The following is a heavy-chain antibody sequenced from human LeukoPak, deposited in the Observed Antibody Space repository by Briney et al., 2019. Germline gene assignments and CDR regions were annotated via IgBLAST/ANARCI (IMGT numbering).Heavy chain of an antibody. CDR2: ISGSGGST. J-gene: IGHJ6*02. D-gene: IGHD6-13*01. CDR3: AKDRSGQQLTLYYYYYGMDV. V-gene: IGHV3-23*01. Sequence: GGSLRLSCAASGFTFSSYAMSWVRQAPGKGLEWVSAISGSGGSTYYADSVKGRFTISRDNSKNTLYLQMNSLRAEDTAVYYCAKDRSGQQLTLYYYYYGMDVWGQGTTVTVSS. CDR1: GFTFSSYA.